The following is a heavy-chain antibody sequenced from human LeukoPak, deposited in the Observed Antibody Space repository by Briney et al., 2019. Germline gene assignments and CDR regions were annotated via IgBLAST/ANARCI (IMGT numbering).Heavy chain of an antibody. CDR1: GGTFSSYA. CDR3: ATILTGNSYYYYYYGMDV. J-gene: IGHJ6*02. CDR2: IIPILGIA. Sequence: SVKVSCKASGGTFSSYAISWVRQAPGQGLEWMGRIIPILGIANYAQKFQGRVTITADKSTSTAYMELSSLRPEDTAVYYCATILTGNSYYYYYYGMDVWGQGTTVTVSS. D-gene: IGHD3-9*01. V-gene: IGHV1-69*04.